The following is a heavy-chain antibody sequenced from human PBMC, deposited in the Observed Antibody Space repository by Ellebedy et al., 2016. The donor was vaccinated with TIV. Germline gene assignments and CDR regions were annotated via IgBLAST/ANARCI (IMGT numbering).Heavy chain of an antibody. D-gene: IGHD4-17*01. J-gene: IGHJ1*01. V-gene: IGHV3-30*03. CDR1: GFTFSRSG. Sequence: GESLKISCAASGFTFSRSGMHWVRQAPGKGLEWVAVISYDGSNKYYADSVKGRFTISRDNSKNTLYLQMNSLRAEDTAVYYCARKNDYGDYVFYFQHWGQGTLVTVSS. CDR3: ARKNDYGDYVFYFQH. CDR2: ISYDGSNK.